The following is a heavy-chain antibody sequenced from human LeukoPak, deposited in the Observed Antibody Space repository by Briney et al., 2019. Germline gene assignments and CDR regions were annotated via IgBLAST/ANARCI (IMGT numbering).Heavy chain of an antibody. CDR3: ARDEDGSGHGYFGL. J-gene: IGHJ2*01. CDR2: IKQGGSQK. D-gene: IGHD3-10*01. Sequence: PGGSLRLSCAASGFTFSIYWVNWVRQAPGKGLEWVANIKQGGSQKYYVDSVKGRFTISRDNAKNSLYLQMNSLRAEDTAVYYCARDEDGSGHGYFGLWGRGTLVTVSS. CDR1: GFTFSIYW. V-gene: IGHV3-7*01.